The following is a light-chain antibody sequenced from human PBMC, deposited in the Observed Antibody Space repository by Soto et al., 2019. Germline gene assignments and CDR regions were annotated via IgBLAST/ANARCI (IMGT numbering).Light chain of an antibody. J-gene: IGLJ1*01. CDR2: EVS. V-gene: IGLV2-14*01. CDR3: NSYTSSNTFV. Sequence: QSVLTQPASVSGSTGQSITISCTGTSSDVGGYNYVSWYQQHPGKAPKLMMFEVSNRPSGVSNRFSGSKSGNTASLTISGLQSEDEAEYYCNSYTSSNTFVFGTGTKLTVL. CDR1: SSDVGGYNY.